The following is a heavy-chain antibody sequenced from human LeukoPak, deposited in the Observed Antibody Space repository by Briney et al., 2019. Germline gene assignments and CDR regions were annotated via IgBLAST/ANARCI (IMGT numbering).Heavy chain of an antibody. CDR1: GFTFSSYA. V-gene: IGHV3-30*04. D-gene: IGHD4/OR15-4a*01. CDR2: ISYDGSNK. CDR3: ARGGVLDY. Sequence: GGSLRLSCAASGFTFSSYAMHWVRQAPGKGLKWVAVISYDGSNKYYADSVKGRFTISRDNSKNTLYLQMNSLRAEDTAVYYCARGGVLDYWGQGTLVTVSS. J-gene: IGHJ4*02.